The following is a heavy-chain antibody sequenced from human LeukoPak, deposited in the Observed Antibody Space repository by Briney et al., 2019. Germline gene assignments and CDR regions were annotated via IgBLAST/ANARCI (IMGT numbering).Heavy chain of an antibody. V-gene: IGHV3-23*01. CDR3: AKSFGPVIAAAGTGAD. Sequence: PGGSLRLSCAASGFTFSSYAMNWVRQAPGKGLEWVSVISGSGVNTYYADSVTGRFTISRDNSKNTLYLQMNSPRAEDTAVYYCAKSFGPVIAAAGTGADWGQGILVTVSS. J-gene: IGHJ4*02. D-gene: IGHD6-13*01. CDR2: ISGSGVNT. CDR1: GFTFSSYA.